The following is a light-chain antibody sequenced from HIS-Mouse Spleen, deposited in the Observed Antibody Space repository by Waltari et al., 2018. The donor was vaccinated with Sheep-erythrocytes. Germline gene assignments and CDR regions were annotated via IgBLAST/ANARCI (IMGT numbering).Light chain of an antibody. Sequence: QSALTQPASVSGSPGQSITISCTGTSSDVGSYNLVSWYQQHPVKAPKLMIYDGSKRPSGVSNRFSRSKSGNTASLTISGLQAEDEADYYCCSYAGSSTPWVFGGGTKLTVL. J-gene: IGLJ3*02. V-gene: IGLV2-23*01. CDR2: DGS. CDR1: SSDVGSYNL. CDR3: CSYAGSSTPWV.